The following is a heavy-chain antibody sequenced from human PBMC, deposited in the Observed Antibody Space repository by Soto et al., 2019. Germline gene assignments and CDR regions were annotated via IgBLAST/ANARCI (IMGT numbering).Heavy chain of an antibody. V-gene: IGHV3-30-3*01. CDR2: ISHDGSDK. J-gene: IGHJ4*02. Sequence: GGSLRLSCAASGFTFSSYTMHWVRQTPGKGLEWVAVISHDGSDKYYADSVKGRFTISRDNSKNTLYLQMNSLRAEDTAVYYCARDGYCSGGSCYSVPVFDYWGQGTLVTVPS. CDR3: ARDGYCSGGSCYSVPVFDY. CDR1: GFTFSSYT. D-gene: IGHD2-15*01.